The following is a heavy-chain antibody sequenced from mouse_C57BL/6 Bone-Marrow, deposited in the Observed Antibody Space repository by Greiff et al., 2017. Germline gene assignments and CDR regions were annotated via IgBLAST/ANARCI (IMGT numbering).Heavy chain of an antibody. J-gene: IGHJ2*01. V-gene: IGHV1-69*01. D-gene: IGHD2-1*01. CDR2: IDPSDSYT. CDR1: GYTFTSYW. Sequence: VQLQQPGAELVMPGASVKLSCKASGYTFTSYWMHWVKQRPGQGLEWIGEIDPSDSYTNYNQKFKGKSTLTVDKSSSTAYMQLSSLTSEDSAVYYCARGFYYGNVLVDYGGQGTTLTVSS. CDR3: ARGFYYGNVLVDY.